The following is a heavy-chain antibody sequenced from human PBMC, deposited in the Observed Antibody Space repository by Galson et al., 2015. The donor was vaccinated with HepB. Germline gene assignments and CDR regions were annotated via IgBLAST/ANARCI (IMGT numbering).Heavy chain of an antibody. D-gene: IGHD3-22*01. J-gene: IGHJ3*02. CDR3: ARYYDSSGSRTRGAFDI. Sequence: SLRLSCAASGFTFSSYSMNWVRQAPGKGLEWVSSISSSSSYIYYADSVKGRFTISRDNAKNSLYLQMNSLRAEDTAVYYCARYYDSSGSRTRGAFDIWGQGTMVTVSS. V-gene: IGHV3-21*01. CDR2: ISSSSSYI. CDR1: GFTFSSYS.